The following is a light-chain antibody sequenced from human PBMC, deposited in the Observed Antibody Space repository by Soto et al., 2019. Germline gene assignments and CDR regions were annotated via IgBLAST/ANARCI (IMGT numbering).Light chain of an antibody. V-gene: IGLV7-46*01. CDR1: TGAVTSGHY. J-gene: IGLJ7*01. CDR3: WLSCRGSAV. CDR2: DTS. Sequence: QAVVTQEPSLTVSPGGTVTLTCGSSTGAVTSGHYPYWFQQKPGQAPRTLIYDTSNKHAWTPARFSGSLLGGKAALTLSGAQPEDEAEYYCWLSCRGSAVFGGGTQLTVL.